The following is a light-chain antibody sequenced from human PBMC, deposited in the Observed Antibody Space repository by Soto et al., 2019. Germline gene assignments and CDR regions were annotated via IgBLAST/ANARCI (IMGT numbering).Light chain of an antibody. J-gene: IGLJ1*01. CDR2: EVS. CDR3: SSYAGSNNLGV. V-gene: IGLV2-8*01. CDR1: SSDVGGYNY. Sequence: QSVLTQPSSAPGSPGQSVTISCTGTSSDVGGYNYVSWYQQHPGKAPKLMIYEVSKRPSGVPDRFSGSKSGNTASLTVSGLQAEDEADYYCSSYAGSNNLGVFGTGTKVTVL.